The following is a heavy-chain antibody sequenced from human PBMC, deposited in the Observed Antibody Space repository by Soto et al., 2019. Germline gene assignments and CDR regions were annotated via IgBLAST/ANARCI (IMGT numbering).Heavy chain of an antibody. J-gene: IGHJ6*02. Sequence: QVQLQESGPGLVKSSQTLSLTCTVSGGSISSGGNYWSWVRQHPGKGLEWIGYINHSGSTYYNPSIKSRVSISVNTSKNLFSLKLNSVTAADTAVYYYARARMVRGVIYYYGIDVWGQGTTVTVSS. D-gene: IGHD3-10*01. CDR1: GGSISSGGNY. CDR3: ARARMVRGVIYYYGIDV. V-gene: IGHV4-31*03. CDR2: INHSGST.